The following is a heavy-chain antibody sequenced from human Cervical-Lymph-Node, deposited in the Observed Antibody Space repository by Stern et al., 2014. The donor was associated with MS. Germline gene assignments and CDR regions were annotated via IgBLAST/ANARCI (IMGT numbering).Heavy chain of an antibody. J-gene: IGHJ5*02. CDR3: ARHHGHSPTPFDA. Sequence: VQLVQSGAEVKKPGDSLKISCKASRDSFTHYWIGWVRQMPGKGLEWMGIIFPGDSATKSSRSFEGQVISSVDRSTSPAYLQWSSLKASTTAIYYCARHHGHSPTPFDAWGQGTRVTVSS. CDR1: RDSFTHYW. V-gene: IGHV5-51*01. CDR2: IFPGDSAT. D-gene: IGHD5-24*01.